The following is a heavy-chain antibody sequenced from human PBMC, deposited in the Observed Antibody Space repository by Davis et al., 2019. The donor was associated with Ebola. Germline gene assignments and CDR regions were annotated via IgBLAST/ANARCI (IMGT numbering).Heavy chain of an antibody. J-gene: IGHJ5*02. V-gene: IGHV1-8*02. CDR1: GYTFTTYE. Sequence: AASVKVSCKASGYTFTTYEITWVRQAPGQGLEWMGWIGTYKGDTNYAQKFQGRVTMTRNTSISTAYMELSSLRSEDTAVYYCARLASSGWYPWFDPWGQGTLVTVSS. CDR3: ARLASSGWYPWFDP. D-gene: IGHD6-19*01. CDR2: IGTYKGDT.